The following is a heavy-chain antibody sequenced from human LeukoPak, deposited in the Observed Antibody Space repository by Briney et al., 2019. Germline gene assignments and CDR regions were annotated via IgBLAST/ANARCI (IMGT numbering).Heavy chain of an antibody. CDR1: GFTFSSYA. CDR2: ISGSGGST. D-gene: IGHD4-17*01. V-gene: IGHV3-23*01. CDR3: AKADYGDYGRPFDY. Sequence: TGGSLRLSCAASGFTFSSYAMSWVRQAPGKGLEWVSAISGSGGSTYYADSVKGRFTISRDNSKNTLYLQMNSLRAEDTAVYYCAKADYGDYGRPFDYWGQGTLVTVSS. J-gene: IGHJ4*02.